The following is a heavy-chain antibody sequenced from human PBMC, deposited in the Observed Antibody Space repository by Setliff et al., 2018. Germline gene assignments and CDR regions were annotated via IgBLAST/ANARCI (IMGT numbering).Heavy chain of an antibody. Sequence: SETLSLTCTVSGGSISTSSHHWVWLRQSPGKGLEWIGTIYSSGTTYYNLSLKSRVTISLDTSKSQFSLNLGSVTAADTAVYYCTRRPRGRAAFDIWGQGTMVTVSS. CDR3: TRRPRGRAAFDI. V-gene: IGHV4-39*01. D-gene: IGHD3-10*01. CDR2: IYSSGTT. CDR1: GGSISTSSHH. J-gene: IGHJ3*02.